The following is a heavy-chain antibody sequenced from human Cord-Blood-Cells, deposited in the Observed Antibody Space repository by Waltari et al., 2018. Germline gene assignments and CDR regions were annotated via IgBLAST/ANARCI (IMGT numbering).Heavy chain of an antibody. Sequence: QVQLVQSGAEVKKPGASVKVSCKASGYTFTSYAMHWMRQAPGQRLEWMGWINAGNGNTKYSQKFQGRVTITRDTSASTAYMELSSLRSEDTAVYYCARETIFGVVIRVPYYYYGMDVWGQGTTVTVSS. V-gene: IGHV1-3*01. D-gene: IGHD3-3*01. J-gene: IGHJ6*02. CDR1: GYTFTSYA. CDR2: INAGNGNT. CDR3: ARETIFGVVIRVPYYYYGMDV.